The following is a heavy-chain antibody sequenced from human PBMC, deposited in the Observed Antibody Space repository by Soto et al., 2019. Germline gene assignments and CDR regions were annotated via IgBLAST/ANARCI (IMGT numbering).Heavy chain of an antibody. D-gene: IGHD2-2*01. J-gene: IGHJ4*02. V-gene: IGHV4-39*01. CDR1: GGSISSSSYY. CDR3: ARRKDIVVVPAAMNEYYFDC. Sequence: SETLSLTCTVSGGSISSSSYYWGWIRQPPGKGLEWIGSIYYSGSTYYNPSLKSRVTISVDTSKNQFSLKLSSVTAADTAVYYCARRKDIVVVPAAMNEYYFDCWGQGTLVTVSS. CDR2: IYYSGST.